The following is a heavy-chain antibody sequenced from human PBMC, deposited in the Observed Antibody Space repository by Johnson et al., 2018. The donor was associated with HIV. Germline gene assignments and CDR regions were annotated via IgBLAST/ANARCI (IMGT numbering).Heavy chain of an antibody. D-gene: IGHD3-10*01. CDR1: GFTFSSYW. J-gene: IGHJ3*02. CDR2: INSDGSST. CDR3: ARAPEVRGIDAFDI. V-gene: IGHV3-74*02. Sequence: VQLVESGGGVVQPGRSLRLSCAASGFTFSSYWMHWVRQAPGKGLVWVSRINSDGSSTNYADSVKGRFTISRDNAKNSLSLQMNILTAEDTAVYYCARAPEVRGIDAFDIWGQGTMVTVSS.